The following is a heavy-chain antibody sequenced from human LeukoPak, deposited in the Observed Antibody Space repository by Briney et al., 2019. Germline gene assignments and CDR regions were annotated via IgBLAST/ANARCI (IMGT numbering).Heavy chain of an antibody. CDR2: IYYSGST. CDR3: ARTTFVYYYGSSGYHFDY. D-gene: IGHD3-22*01. CDR1: GGSISSYY. V-gene: IGHV4-59*01. Sequence: PSETLSLTCTVSGGSISSYYWSWIRQPPGKGLEWIGYIYYSGSTNYNPSLKSRVTISVDTSKNQFSLKLSSVTAADTAVYYCARTTFVYYYGSSGYHFDYWGQGTLVTVSS. J-gene: IGHJ4*02.